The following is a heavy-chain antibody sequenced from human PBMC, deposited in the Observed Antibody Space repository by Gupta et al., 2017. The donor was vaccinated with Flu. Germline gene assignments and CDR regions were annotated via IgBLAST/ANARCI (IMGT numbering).Heavy chain of an antibody. V-gene: IGHV3-23*01. CDR2: IRGRGGSK. J-gene: IGHJ1*01. CDR3: AKDSRVGYFQH. D-gene: IGHD1-26*01. Sequence: EVQLLESGGGLVQPGGSLSLSCAASGFTFSSYAMSWVRQAPGKGLEWVSAIRGRGGSKKYADSGKGRFNNSRDNSKNTLYLQMNRLRAEDTAVYYCAKDSRVGYFQHLGQGTLVTVSS. CDR1: GFTFSSYA.